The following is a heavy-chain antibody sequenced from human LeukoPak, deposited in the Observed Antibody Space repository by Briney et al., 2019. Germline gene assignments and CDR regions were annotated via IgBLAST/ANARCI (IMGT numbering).Heavy chain of an antibody. Sequence: PSETLSLTCTVSGGSISGSAYYWGWIRQPPGKGLEWIGNIYYSGTTYYSPSLKSRITISVGTSKNQFSLKLTSVTAADTAVYYCATNEGPWGQGTLVTVSS. D-gene: IGHD1-1*01. CDR2: IYYSGTT. CDR1: GGSISGSAYY. V-gene: IGHV4-39*01. J-gene: IGHJ5*02. CDR3: ATNEGP.